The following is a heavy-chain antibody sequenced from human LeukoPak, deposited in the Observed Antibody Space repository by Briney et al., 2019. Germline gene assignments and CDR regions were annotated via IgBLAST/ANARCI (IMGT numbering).Heavy chain of an antibody. CDR2: INPSGGST. Sequence: ASVKVSCKASGYTFTSYYMHWVRQAPGQGLEWMGIINPSGGSTSYAQKFQGRVTMTRDTSTSTVYMELSSLRSEDTAVYYCARDPPPLLWFGEGRAFDIWGQGTMVTVSS. J-gene: IGHJ3*02. CDR1: GYTFTSYY. CDR3: ARDPPPLLWFGEGRAFDI. V-gene: IGHV1-46*01. D-gene: IGHD3-10*01.